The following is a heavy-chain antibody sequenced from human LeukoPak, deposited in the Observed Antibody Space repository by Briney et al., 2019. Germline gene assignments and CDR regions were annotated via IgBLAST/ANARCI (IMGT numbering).Heavy chain of an antibody. J-gene: IGHJ4*02. CDR2: VNGRGTYI. CDR1: GFTFSDYF. CDR3: ARSGREATEIDY. Sequence: GGSLRLSCAASGFTFSDYFMSWVRQAPGKGLEWLSYVNGRGTYIDYAESLKGRITISRDNAQNSLYLQMNSLRVEDTAVYYCARSGREATEIDYWGQGTLVTVSS. D-gene: IGHD1-1*01. V-gene: IGHV3-11*06.